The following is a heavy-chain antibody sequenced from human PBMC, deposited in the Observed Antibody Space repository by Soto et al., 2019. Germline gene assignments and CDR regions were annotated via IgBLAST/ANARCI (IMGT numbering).Heavy chain of an antibody. V-gene: IGHV4-4*02. CDR2: IYHSGST. D-gene: IGHD5-18*01. CDR1: GGSISSSNW. Sequence: QVQLQESGPGLVKPSGTLSLTCAVSGGSISSSNWWSWVRQPPGKGLEWIGEIYHSGSTNYNPSLKGRAXXSXDTXKNQFSLKLSSVTAADTAVYYCASYRGYSYGYFDYWGQGTLVTVSS. J-gene: IGHJ4*02. CDR3: ASYRGYSYGYFDY.